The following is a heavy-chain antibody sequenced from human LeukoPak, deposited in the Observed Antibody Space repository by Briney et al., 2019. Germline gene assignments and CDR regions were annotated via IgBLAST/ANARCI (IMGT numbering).Heavy chain of an antibody. V-gene: IGHV3-21*01. CDR2: ISSSTTYI. D-gene: IGHD3-10*01. CDR3: ARARDGDYFDY. J-gene: IGHJ4*02. CDR1: RFTFSTYT. Sequence: PGGSLRLSCAASRFTFSTYTMNWVRQAPGKGLEWVSSISSSTTYIYYADSVKGRFTISRDNAKNSLYLQMNSLRAEDTAVYYCARARDGDYFDYWDQGTLVTVSS.